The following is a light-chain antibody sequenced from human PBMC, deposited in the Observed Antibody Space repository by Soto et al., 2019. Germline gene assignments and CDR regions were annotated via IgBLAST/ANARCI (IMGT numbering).Light chain of an antibody. CDR3: AAWDDSLKGYV. J-gene: IGLJ1*01. CDR2: SNN. CDR1: RSNIGSNP. V-gene: IGLV1-44*01. Sequence: QAVVTQPPSASGTPGQRVTISCSGSRSNIGSNPVNWYQQLPGTAPKLLIYSNNQRPSGVPDRFSGSKSGTSASLAISGLQSEDEADYYCAAWDDSLKGYVFGTGTKVTVL.